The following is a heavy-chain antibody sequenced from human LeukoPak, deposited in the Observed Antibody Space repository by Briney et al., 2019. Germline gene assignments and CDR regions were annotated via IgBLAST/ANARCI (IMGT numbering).Heavy chain of an antibody. J-gene: IGHJ6*02. CDR2: IKQDESEK. V-gene: IGHV3-7*01. D-gene: IGHD6-19*01. CDR3: ARDRGGSSGWYRLDYYYGMDV. Sequence: GGSLRLSCAASGFTFSSYWMSWVRQAPGKGLEWVANIKQDESEKYYVDSVKGRFTISRDNAKNSLYLQMNSLRAEDTAVYYCARDRGGSSGWYRLDYYYGMDVWGQGTTVTVSS. CDR1: GFTFSSYW.